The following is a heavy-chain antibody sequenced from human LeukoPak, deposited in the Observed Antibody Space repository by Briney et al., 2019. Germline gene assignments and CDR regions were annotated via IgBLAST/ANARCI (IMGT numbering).Heavy chain of an antibody. D-gene: IGHD3-10*01. Sequence: ASVRVSCKASGYTFTSYDINWVRQATGQGLEWMGWMNPNSGNTVYAQKFQGRVTMTRNTSISTAYMELSSLRSEDTAVYYCARWVNYYGTRIDYWGQGTLVTVSS. CDR1: GYTFTSYD. J-gene: IGHJ4*02. CDR2: MNPNSGNT. CDR3: ARWVNYYGTRIDY. V-gene: IGHV1-8*01.